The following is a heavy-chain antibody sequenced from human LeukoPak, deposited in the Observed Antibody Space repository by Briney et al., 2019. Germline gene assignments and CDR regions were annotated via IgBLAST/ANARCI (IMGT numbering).Heavy chain of an antibody. J-gene: IGHJ4*02. D-gene: IGHD3-22*01. CDR3: ARDDSSGYYYSFDY. CDR1: GYTFTGYY. CDR2: INPNSGGT. Sequence: ASVKVSCTASGYTFTGYYMHWVRQAPGQGLEWMGWINPNSGGTNYAQKFQGRVTMTRDTSISTAYMELSRLRSDDTAVYYCARDDSSGYYYSFDYWGQGTLVTVSS. V-gene: IGHV1-2*02.